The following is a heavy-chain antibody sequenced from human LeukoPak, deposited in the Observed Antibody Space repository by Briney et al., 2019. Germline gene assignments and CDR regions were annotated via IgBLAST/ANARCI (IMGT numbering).Heavy chain of an antibody. CDR1: GFTFSSYS. Sequence: GGSLTLSWAASGFTFSSYSMSWVRQAPGKGLEWVANIKQDGSQKYYVDSVKGRFTISRDNAKNSLYLQMNSLRAEDTAVYYCARQSTALIWGQGTMVTVSS. CDR3: ARQSTALI. V-gene: IGHV3-7*01. CDR2: IKQDGSQK. D-gene: IGHD5-18*01. J-gene: IGHJ3*02.